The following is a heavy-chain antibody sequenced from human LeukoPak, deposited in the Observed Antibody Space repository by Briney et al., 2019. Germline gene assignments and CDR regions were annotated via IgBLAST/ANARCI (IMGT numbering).Heavy chain of an antibody. D-gene: IGHD6-13*01. Sequence: ASVKVSCKASGYTFTSYHINWVRQATGQGLEWMGWMSPNSGDTGFAQKFQGRVTMTRNTSITTVYMELSSLRSDDTAIYYCARGVAAGYDYWGQGTLVTVSS. CDR2: MSPNSGDT. J-gene: IGHJ4*02. V-gene: IGHV1-8*01. CDR1: GYTFTSYH. CDR3: ARGVAAGYDY.